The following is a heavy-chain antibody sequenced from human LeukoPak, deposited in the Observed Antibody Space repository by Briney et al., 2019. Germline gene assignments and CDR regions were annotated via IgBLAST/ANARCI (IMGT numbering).Heavy chain of an antibody. CDR1: GGTFSSYA. CDR2: IIPILGIA. D-gene: IGHD3-16*01. CDR3: ARDGHMGDFDY. V-gene: IGHV1-69*04. Sequence: ASVKVSCKASGGTFSSYAISWVRQAPGQGLEWMGRIIPILGIANYAQKFQRRVTITADKSTGTAYMQLSRLRSEDTAVYYCARDGHMGDFDYWGQGTLVTVSS. J-gene: IGHJ4*02.